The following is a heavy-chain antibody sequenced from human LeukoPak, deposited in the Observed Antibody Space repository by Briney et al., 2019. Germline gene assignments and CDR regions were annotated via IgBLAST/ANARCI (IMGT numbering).Heavy chain of an antibody. D-gene: IGHD3-16*01. V-gene: IGHV3-7*03. J-gene: IGHJ4*02. Sequence: GGSLRLSCAASGFTFSSYWMSWVRQAPGKGLEWVANIKQDGSEKYYVDSVKGRFTIYRDNAKNSLYLQMNSLRAEDTAVYYCASWVGGGRYFDYWGQGTLVTVSS. CDR2: IKQDGSEK. CDR1: GFTFSSYW. CDR3: ASWVGGGRYFDY.